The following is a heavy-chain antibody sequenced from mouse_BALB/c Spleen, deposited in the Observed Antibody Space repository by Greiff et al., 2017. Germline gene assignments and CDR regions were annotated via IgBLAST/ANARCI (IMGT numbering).Heavy chain of an antibody. CDR1: GYAFSSYW. CDR3: AREDYDYPFAY. Sequence: QVQLKESGAELVRPGSSVKISCKASGYAFSSYWMNWVKQRPGQGLEWIGQIYPGDGDTNYNGKFKGKATLTADKSSSTAYMQLSSLTSEDSAVYFCAREDYDYPFAYWGQGTLVTVSA. V-gene: IGHV1-80*01. J-gene: IGHJ3*01. CDR2: IYPGDGDT. D-gene: IGHD2-4*01.